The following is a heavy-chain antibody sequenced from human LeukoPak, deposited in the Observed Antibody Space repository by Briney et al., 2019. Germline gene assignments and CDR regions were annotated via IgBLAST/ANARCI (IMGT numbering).Heavy chain of an antibody. D-gene: IGHD3-10*01. Sequence: GASVKVSCKASGYTFTSYDINWVRQATGQGLEWMGWMNPNRGNTGYAQKFQGRVSMTRNTAISTAYMELSSLRSEVTAVYYCARGVSAGVDVWGQGTTVTVSS. J-gene: IGHJ6*02. CDR1: GYTFTSYD. CDR3: ARGVSAGVDV. CDR2: MNPNRGNT. V-gene: IGHV1-8*01.